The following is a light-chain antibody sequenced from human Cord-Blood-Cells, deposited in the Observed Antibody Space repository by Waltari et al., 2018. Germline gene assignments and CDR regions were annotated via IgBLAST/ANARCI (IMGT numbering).Light chain of an antibody. CDR3: QQSYSTPQT. Sequence: DIQITQSQSSLSASIGDRVTITCRASQSISSYLNWYQQKPGKAPKLLIYAASSLQSGVPSRFSGSGSGTDFTLTISSLQPEDFATYYCQQSYSTPQTFGQGTKVEIK. CDR2: AAS. CDR1: QSISSY. V-gene: IGKV1-39*01. J-gene: IGKJ1*01.